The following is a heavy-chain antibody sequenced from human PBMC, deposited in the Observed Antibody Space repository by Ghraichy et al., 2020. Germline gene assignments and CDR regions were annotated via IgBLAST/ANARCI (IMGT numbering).Heavy chain of an antibody. CDR3: ARVGGVVVPAAINHYYGMDV. CDR2: IFYSGST. J-gene: IGHJ6*02. V-gene: IGHV4-59*01. CDR1: GGSIRNYY. D-gene: IGHD2-2*01. Sequence: SQTLSLTCVVSGGSIRNYYWSWIRPPPGKGLEWIGYIFYSGSTKYNPSLESRVTISADTSENRISLKLSSVTTTDTAVYYCARVGGVVVPAAINHYYGMDVWGLGNTFTVSS.